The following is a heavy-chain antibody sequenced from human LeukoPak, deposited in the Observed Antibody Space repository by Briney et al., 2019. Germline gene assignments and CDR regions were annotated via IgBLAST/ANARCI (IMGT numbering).Heavy chain of an antibody. CDR2: ISWNSGSI. J-gene: IGHJ4*02. V-gene: IGHV3-9*01. CDR1: GFTFDDYA. CDR3: AKGPKGQWPFYFDY. D-gene: IGHD6-19*01. Sequence: GGSLRLSCAASGFTFDDYAMHWVRQAPGKGLEWVSGISWNSGSIGYADSVKGRFTISRDNAKNSLYLQMNSLRAEDTALYYCAKGPKGQWPFYFDYWGQGTLVTVSS.